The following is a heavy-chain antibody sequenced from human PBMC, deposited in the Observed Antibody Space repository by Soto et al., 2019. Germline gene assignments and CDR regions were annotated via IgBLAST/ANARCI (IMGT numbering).Heavy chain of an antibody. J-gene: IGHJ4*02. Sequence: QVQLQESGPGLVKPSGTLSLTCAVSGASISSSNWWSWVRQPPGKGLEWIGEIYHSGSTNYNPSLKRGVTISVDKSRNHFALKLSSVPAADAAVYYCARRWGEGRVDSWGQGTLVTVSS. D-gene: IGHD3-10*01. V-gene: IGHV4-4*02. CDR2: IYHSGST. CDR3: ARRWGEGRVDS. CDR1: GASISSSNW.